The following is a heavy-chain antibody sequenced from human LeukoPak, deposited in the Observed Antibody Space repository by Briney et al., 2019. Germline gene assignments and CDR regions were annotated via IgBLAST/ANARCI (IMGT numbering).Heavy chain of an antibody. Sequence: GGSLRLSCAASGFTFSSYSMNWVRQAPGKGLEYVSAISSNGGSTYYADSVKGRFTISRDNSKNTLYLQMGSLRAEDMAVYYCARSRMVGGLDPWGQGTLVTVSS. D-gene: IGHD2-15*01. V-gene: IGHV3-64*02. CDR3: ARSRMVGGLDP. CDR1: GFTFSSYS. CDR2: ISSNGGST. J-gene: IGHJ5*02.